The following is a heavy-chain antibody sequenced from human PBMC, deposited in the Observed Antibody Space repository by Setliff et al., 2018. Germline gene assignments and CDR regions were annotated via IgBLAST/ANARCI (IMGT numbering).Heavy chain of an antibody. CDR1: GYAFTTYY. V-gene: IGHV1-2*04. D-gene: IGHD3-22*01. Sequence: ASVKVSCKASGYAFTTYYMHWVRQAPGQGLEWIGVINPSDGSTTYAQKFQGWVTMTRDTSISTAYMELSRLRSDDTAVYYCARDRDSSGYPYYFDYWGQGTLVTVSS. CDR2: INPSDGST. CDR3: ARDRDSSGYPYYFDY. J-gene: IGHJ4*02.